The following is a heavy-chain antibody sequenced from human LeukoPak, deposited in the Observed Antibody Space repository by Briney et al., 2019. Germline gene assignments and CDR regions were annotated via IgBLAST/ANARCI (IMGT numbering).Heavy chain of an antibody. J-gene: IGHJ5*02. V-gene: IGHV7-4-1*02. CDR3: ARGAAGHNWFDP. CDR1: GYTFTSYA. D-gene: IGHD6-13*01. Sequence: ASVRVSCKTSGYTFTSYAMNWVRQAPGQGLEWMGWINTNTENPTYAQGFTGRFVFSMDTSVSTAYLQINSLKAEDTAMYYCARGAAGHNWFDPWGQGTLVIVSS. CDR2: INTNTENP.